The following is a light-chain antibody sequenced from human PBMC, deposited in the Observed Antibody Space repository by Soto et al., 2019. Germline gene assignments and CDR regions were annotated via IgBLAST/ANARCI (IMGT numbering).Light chain of an antibody. Sequence: DLQMTQSPSTLSASVGDRVTITCRASQSIDRWLAWYQQKPGKAPKLVIYDGSTLESGVPSRFSVSGSGTKFTLTIASLQPDDFATYNCQKYSTYSWTFGQGTRVEIK. CDR1: QSIDRW. J-gene: IGKJ1*01. V-gene: IGKV1-5*01. CDR3: QKYSTYSWT. CDR2: DGS.